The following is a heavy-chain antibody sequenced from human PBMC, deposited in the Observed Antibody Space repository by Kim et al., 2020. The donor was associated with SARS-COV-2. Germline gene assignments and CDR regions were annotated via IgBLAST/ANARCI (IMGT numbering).Heavy chain of an antibody. CDR2: ISSSSSYI. Sequence: GGSLRLSCAASGFTFSSYSMNWVRQAPGKGLEWVSSISSSSSYIYYADSVKGRFTISRDNAKNSLYLQMNSLRAEDTAVYYCASRGITGTTLLGYYYYGMDVWGQGTTVTVSS. J-gene: IGHJ6*02. CDR1: GFTFSSYS. V-gene: IGHV3-21*01. D-gene: IGHD1-7*01. CDR3: ASRGITGTTLLGYYYYGMDV.